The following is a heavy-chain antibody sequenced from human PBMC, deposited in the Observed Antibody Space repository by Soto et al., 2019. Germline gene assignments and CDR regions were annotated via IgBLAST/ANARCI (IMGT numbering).Heavy chain of an antibody. CDR3: ARDPFDIVTGYGLSLRMDV. CDR1: GFTFSSYA. D-gene: IGHD3-9*01. CDR2: ISYDGSNK. Sequence: GGSLRLSCAASGFTFSSYAMHWVRQAPGKGLEWVAVISYDGSNKYYADSVKGRFTISRDNSKNTLYLQMNSLRAEDTAVYYCARDPFDIVTGYGLSLRMDVWGQGTTVTVSS. J-gene: IGHJ6*02. V-gene: IGHV3-30-3*01.